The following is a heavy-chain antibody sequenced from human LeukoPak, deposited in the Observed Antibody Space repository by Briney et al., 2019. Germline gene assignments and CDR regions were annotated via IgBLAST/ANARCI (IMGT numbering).Heavy chain of an antibody. Sequence: GGSLRLSCAASGFTFSDYYMSWIRQAPGKGLEWVSYINSSGSTIYYADSVKGRFTISRDNAKNSLYLQMNSLRAEDTAVYYCARDRPHVLRYFDWLLSYDYWGQGTLVTVSS. J-gene: IGHJ4*02. CDR1: GFTFSDYY. CDR2: INSSGSTI. V-gene: IGHV3-11*01. CDR3: ARDRPHVLRYFDWLLSYDY. D-gene: IGHD3-9*01.